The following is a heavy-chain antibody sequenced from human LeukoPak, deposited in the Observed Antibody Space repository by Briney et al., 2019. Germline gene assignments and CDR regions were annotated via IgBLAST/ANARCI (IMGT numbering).Heavy chain of an antibody. CDR3: ARDRYYGSGSYDS. Sequence: ASVKVSCKASGYTFTGYYMHWVRQAPGQGLEWMGWISAYNGNTNYAQKLQGRVTMTTDTSTSTAYMELRSPRSDDTAVYYCARDRYYGSGSYDSWGQGTLVTVSS. J-gene: IGHJ4*02. CDR2: ISAYNGNT. V-gene: IGHV1-18*04. D-gene: IGHD3-10*01. CDR1: GYTFTGYY.